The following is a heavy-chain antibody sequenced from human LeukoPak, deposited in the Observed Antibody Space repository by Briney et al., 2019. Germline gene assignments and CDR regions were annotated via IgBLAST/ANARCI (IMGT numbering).Heavy chain of an antibody. CDR1: GGSVTSYY. V-gene: IGHV4-4*07. CDR2: IYITGDT. D-gene: IGHD1-26*01. Sequence: SETLSLTCTVSGGSVTSYYWSWIRQSAGKGLEWIGRIYITGDTTYNPSLKSRVTMSLDTSKNQFSLKLSSVTAADTAVYYCARDGSYSDGYFDYWGQGTLVTVSS. J-gene: IGHJ4*02. CDR3: ARDGSYSDGYFDY.